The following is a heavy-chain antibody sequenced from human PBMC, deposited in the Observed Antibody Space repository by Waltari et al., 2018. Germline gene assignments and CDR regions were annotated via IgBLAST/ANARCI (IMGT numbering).Heavy chain of an antibody. CDR3: ATDTSPPY. CDR1: GGPSGRFA. D-gene: IGHD2-2*01. CDR2: IIPKIGAS. V-gene: IGHV1-69*01. J-gene: IGHJ4*02. Sequence: QVQLVQSGAEVKKPGSPVQVSCKASGGPSGRFAISWVRQVAGEGLEWMGGIIPKIGASNYAQKFQGRVTITADDSTRIAYMEVSSLRFEDTAVYFCATDTSPPYWGQGTLVIVSS.